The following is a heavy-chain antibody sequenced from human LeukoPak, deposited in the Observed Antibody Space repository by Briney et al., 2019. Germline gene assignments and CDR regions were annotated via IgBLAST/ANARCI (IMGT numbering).Heavy chain of an antibody. CDR2: INPNSGGT. D-gene: IGHD2-2*01. J-gene: IGHJ4*02. Sequence: ASVKVSCKASGYTFTDYWIHWVRQAPGQGLDWMGRINPNSGGTNYAQKFQGRVTMTRDTSISTAYMELSRLTPDDTAVFYCVPDCSSTACLFDYWGQGTLVTVSS. CDR3: VPDCSSTACLFDY. V-gene: IGHV1-2*06. CDR1: GYTFTDYW.